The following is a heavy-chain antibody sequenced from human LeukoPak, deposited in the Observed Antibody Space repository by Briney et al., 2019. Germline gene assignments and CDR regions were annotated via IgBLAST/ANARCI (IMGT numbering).Heavy chain of an antibody. V-gene: IGHV3-53*01. J-gene: IGHJ3*02. Sequence: PGGSLRLSCAASGFTVSSNYMSWVRQAPGKGLEWVSVIYSGGSTYYADSVKGRFTISRDNSKNTLYLQMNSLRAEDTAVYYCARGRGIAAAYAFDIWGQGTMVTVSS. D-gene: IGHD6-13*01. CDR3: ARGRGIAAAYAFDI. CDR2: IYSGGST. CDR1: GFTVSSNY.